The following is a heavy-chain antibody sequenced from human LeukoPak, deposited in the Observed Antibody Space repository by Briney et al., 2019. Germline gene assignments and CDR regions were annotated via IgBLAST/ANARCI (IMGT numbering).Heavy chain of an antibody. J-gene: IGHJ6*03. CDR1: GGSIGSGSYY. CDR2: IYYSGST. Sequence: SETLSLTCTVSGGSIGSGSYYWGWIRQPPGKGLEWIGSIYYSGSTYYNPSLKSRVTISVDTSKNQFSLKLSSVTAADTAVYYCARERAYYYYYYMDVWGKGTTVTVSS. CDR3: ARERAYYYYYYMDV. V-gene: IGHV4-39*07.